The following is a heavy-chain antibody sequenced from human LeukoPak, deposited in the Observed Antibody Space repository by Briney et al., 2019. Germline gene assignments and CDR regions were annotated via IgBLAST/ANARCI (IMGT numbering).Heavy chain of an antibody. CDR2: MNPNSGNT. V-gene: IGHV1-8*01. CDR3: ARAKYSSSWYETHNWFDP. Sequence: ASVKVSCKASRYTFTSYDINWVRQATGQRPEWMGWMNPNSGNTGYAQKFQGRVTMTRNTSISTAYMELSSLRSEGTAVYYCARAKYSSSWYETHNWFDPWGQGTLVTVSS. J-gene: IGHJ5*02. CDR1: RYTFTSYD. D-gene: IGHD6-13*01.